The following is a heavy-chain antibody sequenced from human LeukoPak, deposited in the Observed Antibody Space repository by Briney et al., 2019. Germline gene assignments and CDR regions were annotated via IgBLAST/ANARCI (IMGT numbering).Heavy chain of an antibody. CDR2: INPSGGST. CDR1: GYTFTSYY. CDR3: ARDGWSYGGYLYRDY. V-gene: IGHV1-46*01. Sequence: ASVKVSCKASGYTFTSYYMHWVRQAPGQGLEWMGIINPSGGSTSYAQKFQGRVTMTRDTSTSTVYMELSSLRSEDTAVYYCARDGWSYGGYLYRDYWGQGTLVTVSS. D-gene: IGHD5-12*01. J-gene: IGHJ4*02.